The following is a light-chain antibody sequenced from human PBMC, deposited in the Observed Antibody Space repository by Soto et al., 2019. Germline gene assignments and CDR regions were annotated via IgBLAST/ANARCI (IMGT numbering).Light chain of an antibody. CDR1: TGTVTSGHY. J-gene: IGLJ2*01. CDR3: LLSYSGARI. CDR2: DTS. V-gene: IGLV7-46*01. Sequence: QTVVTQEPSLTVSPGGQVPFTFGSNTGTVTSGHYPYWFQQKPGQAPRTLIYDTSNKHSWTPARFSGSLLGGKAALTLSGAQPEDEAEYYCLLSYSGARIFGGGTKLTVL.